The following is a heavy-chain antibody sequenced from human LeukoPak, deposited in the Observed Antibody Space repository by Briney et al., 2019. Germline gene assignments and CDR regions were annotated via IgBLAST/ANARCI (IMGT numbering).Heavy chain of an antibody. CDR1: GFTFSSYG. Sequence: GGSLRLSCAASGFTFSSYGMNWVRQAPGKGLEWVSYVSSSSVAIYYAASVRGRFTISRDNAKNSLYLQMNSLRAEDTAVYYCARDPSAVAANTYGWGQGTLVTVSS. CDR3: ARDPSAVAANTYG. CDR2: VSSSSVAI. J-gene: IGHJ4*02. V-gene: IGHV3-48*01. D-gene: IGHD6-25*01.